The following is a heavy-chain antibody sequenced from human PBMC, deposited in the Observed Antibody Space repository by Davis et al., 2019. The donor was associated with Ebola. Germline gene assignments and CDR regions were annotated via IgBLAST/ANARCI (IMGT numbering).Heavy chain of an antibody. D-gene: IGHD4-17*01. CDR2: ISYDGSNK. CDR1: GFTFSSYA. CDR3: AKDGLGDYTYSDY. J-gene: IGHJ4*02. Sequence: GESLKISCAASGFTFSSYAMHWVRQAPGKGLEWVAVISYDGSNKYYADSVKGRFTISRDNSKNTLYLQMNSLRAEDTAVYYCAKDGLGDYTYSDYWGQGTLVTVSS. V-gene: IGHV3-30-3*01.